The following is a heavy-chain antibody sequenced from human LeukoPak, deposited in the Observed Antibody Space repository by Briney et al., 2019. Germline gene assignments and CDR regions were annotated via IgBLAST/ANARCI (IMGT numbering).Heavy chain of an antibody. J-gene: IGHJ2*01. D-gene: IGHD3-10*01. V-gene: IGHV3-23*01. Sequence: GGSLRLSCAASGFTFSSYAMSWVRQAPGKGLEWDSGILGSGGSTVFADSLKGRFTVSRDNSKNTLYLHMNSLGADDTAVYYCAKDRVQGSWYFDLWGRGTLVTVSS. CDR1: GFTFSSYA. CDR2: ILGSGGST. CDR3: AKDRVQGSWYFDL.